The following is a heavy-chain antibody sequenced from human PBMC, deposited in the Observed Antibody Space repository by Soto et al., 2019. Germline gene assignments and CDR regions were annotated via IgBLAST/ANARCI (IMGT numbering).Heavy chain of an antibody. V-gene: IGHV4-31*03. CDR3: ARERDYGDYGIFYYFDY. CDR1: GGSISSGGYY. D-gene: IGHD4-17*01. Sequence: SETLSLTCTVSGGSISSGGYYWSWIRQHPGKGLEWIGYIYYSGSTYYNPSLKSRVTISVDTSKNQFSLELSSLRSEDTAVYYCARERDYGDYGIFYYFDYWGQGTLVTVSS. CDR2: IYYSGST. J-gene: IGHJ4*02.